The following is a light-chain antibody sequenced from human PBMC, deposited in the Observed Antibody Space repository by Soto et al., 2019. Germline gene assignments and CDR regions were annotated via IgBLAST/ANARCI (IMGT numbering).Light chain of an antibody. Sequence: EALMTQSPATLSVSPGETATLSCRVSQNIGSNLAWYQQKSGQAPRLLISGASTRATGISARFSASGSGTEFTLTISSLQPEDFGVYYCQQFNVWPRTFGQGTKVDIK. J-gene: IGKJ1*01. CDR3: QQFNVWPRT. V-gene: IGKV3-15*01. CDR2: GAS. CDR1: QNIGSN.